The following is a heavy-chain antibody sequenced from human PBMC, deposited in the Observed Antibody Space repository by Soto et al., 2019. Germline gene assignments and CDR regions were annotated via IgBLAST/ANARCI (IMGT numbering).Heavy chain of an antibody. J-gene: IGHJ3*02. CDR2: ISYDGSNK. V-gene: IGHV3-30*03. CDR1: GFTFSSYG. Sequence: GSLRLSCAASGFTFSSYGMHWVRQAPGKGLEWVAVISYDGSNKYYADSVKGRFTISRDNSKNTLYLQMNSLRAEDTAVYYCAAGRGYCSSTSCYEFAFDIWGQGTMVTVSS. D-gene: IGHD2-2*01. CDR3: AAGRGYCSSTSCYEFAFDI.